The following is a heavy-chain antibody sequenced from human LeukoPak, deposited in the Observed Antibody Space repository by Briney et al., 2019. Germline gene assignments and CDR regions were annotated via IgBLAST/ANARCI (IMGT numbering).Heavy chain of an antibody. Sequence: GESLKISCKGSGYSFTSYWIGWVRQMPGKGLEWMGIIYPGDSDTRYSPSFQGQVTISADKSISTAYLQWSSLKASDTAMYYCAGLLMVRGVIMYYFDYWGQRTLVTVSS. V-gene: IGHV5-51*01. CDR1: GYSFTSYW. D-gene: IGHD3-10*01. J-gene: IGHJ4*02. CDR2: IYPGDSDT. CDR3: AGLLMVRGVIMYYFDY.